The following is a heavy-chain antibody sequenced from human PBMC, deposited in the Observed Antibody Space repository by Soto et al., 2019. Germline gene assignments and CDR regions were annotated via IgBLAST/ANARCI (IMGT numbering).Heavy chain of an antibody. J-gene: IGHJ4*02. CDR1: GFTFRDYA. CDR3: TRRKIVPVPWYFDY. Sequence: PGGSLRLSCTASGFTFRDYAMSWFRQAPGKGLEWVGFIRSKAYGGTTEYSASVKGRFTISRDDSKGIAYLQMNSLKTEDTAVYYCTRRKIVPVPWYFDYWGQGTLVTVSS. CDR2: IRSKAYGGTT. D-gene: IGHD2-8*01. V-gene: IGHV3-49*03.